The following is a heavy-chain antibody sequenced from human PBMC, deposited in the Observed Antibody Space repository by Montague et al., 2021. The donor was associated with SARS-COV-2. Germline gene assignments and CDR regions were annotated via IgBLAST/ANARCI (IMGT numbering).Heavy chain of an antibody. V-gene: IGHV4-34*01. CDR3: YYFDS. Sequence: SETLSLTCAVYGGSFSNHYWSWIRQSPGKGLEWIGESNESGSTNYNPSLKSRVTAADTAVYYCARGTLSMKMAVVVFLGGIYYFDSWGQGTLVAVSS. J-gene: IGHJ4*02. CDR2: SNESGST. CDR1: GGSFSNHY. D-gene: IGHD3-10*01.